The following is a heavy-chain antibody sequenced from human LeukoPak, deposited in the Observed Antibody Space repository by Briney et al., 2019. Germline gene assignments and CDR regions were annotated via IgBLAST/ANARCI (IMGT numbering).Heavy chain of an antibody. V-gene: IGHV4-39*01. J-gene: IGHJ3*02. CDR3: ARLGWSVDAFDI. CDR2: IYYSGST. D-gene: IGHD6-19*01. Sequence: SETLSLTCTVSGGSISSSSYYWGWIRQPPGKGLEWIGSIYYSGSTYYNPSLRSRVTISVDTSKNQFSLKLSSVTAADTAVYYCARLGWSVDAFDIWGQGTMVTVSS. CDR1: GGSISSSSYY.